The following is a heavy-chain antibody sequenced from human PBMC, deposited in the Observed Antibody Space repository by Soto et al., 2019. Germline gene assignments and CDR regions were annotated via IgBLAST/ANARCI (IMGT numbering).Heavy chain of an antibody. V-gene: IGHV3-30*18. D-gene: IGHD2-8*01. Sequence: QVHLVESGGGVVQPGRSLRLSCAAGYSFVYGMHWVRQAPGKGLEWVSFISYDGSNKYYADSVQGRFTVSIDNSRNTVFLEMDRLRIEDTAVYYCAKAGGKVSTPFDPWGQGTLVTVSP. CDR2: ISYDGSNK. CDR1: GYSFVYG. CDR3: AKAGGKVSTPFDP. J-gene: IGHJ5*02.